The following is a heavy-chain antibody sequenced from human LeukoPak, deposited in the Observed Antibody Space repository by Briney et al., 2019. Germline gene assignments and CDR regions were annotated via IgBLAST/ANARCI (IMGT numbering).Heavy chain of an antibody. CDR1: GFTFSSYA. D-gene: IGHD6-6*01. Sequence: GGSLRLSCAASGFTFSSYAMSWVRQAPGKGLEWVSAISGSGGSTYYADSVKGRFTISRDNSKNTLYLQMNSLRAEDTAVYYCAHSIAARPTGFDYWGQGTLVTVSS. CDR3: AHSIAARPTGFDY. J-gene: IGHJ4*02. V-gene: IGHV3-23*01. CDR2: ISGSGGST.